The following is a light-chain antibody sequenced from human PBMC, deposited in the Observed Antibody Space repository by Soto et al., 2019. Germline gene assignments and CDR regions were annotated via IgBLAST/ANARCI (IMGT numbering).Light chain of an antibody. CDR1: ESIGKY. J-gene: IGKJ4*01. CDR3: QWLSDWPPRLT. CDR2: DAS. Sequence: EVVLTQSPATLSLSPGERATLSCRASESIGKYLAWYQQKLGQAPKLLIYDASHRAIGIPGRFSGDGSGTDFSLTISSLEPEDFAVYYCQWLSDWPPRLTFGGGTKVEIK. V-gene: IGKV3-11*01.